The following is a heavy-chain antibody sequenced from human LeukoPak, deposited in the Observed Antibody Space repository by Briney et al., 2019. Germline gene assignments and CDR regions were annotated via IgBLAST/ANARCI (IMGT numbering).Heavy chain of an antibody. V-gene: IGHV4-39*01. D-gene: IGHD2-15*01. CDR3: ARQKYDCSGGSCYSDPRHFDY. CDR1: GVTISSSSYY. CDR2: IYYSGST. J-gene: IGHJ4*02. Sequence: PSETLSLTCTVSGVTISSSSYYWGWIRQPPGKGLEWIGSIYYSGSTYYNPSLKSRVTISVDTSKNQFSLKLSSVTAADTAVYYCARQKYDCSGGSCYSDPRHFDYWGQGTLVTVSS.